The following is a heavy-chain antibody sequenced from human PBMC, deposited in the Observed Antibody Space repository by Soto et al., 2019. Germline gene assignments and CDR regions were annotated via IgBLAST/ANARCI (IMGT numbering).Heavy chain of an antibody. V-gene: IGHV3-23*01. Sequence: PRGSLRPSCAASGFTFTSYAMILFRHSQGKGLEWVSGVNTPGGNTHYADSVKGRFTISRDNSKNIVYLQMNSLRAEDTAVYYCARGAAAAGTDWFDAWGQGTPVTVSS. J-gene: IGHJ5*02. D-gene: IGHD6-13*01. CDR2: VNTPGGNT. CDR3: ARGAAAAGTDWFDA. CDR1: GFTFTSYA.